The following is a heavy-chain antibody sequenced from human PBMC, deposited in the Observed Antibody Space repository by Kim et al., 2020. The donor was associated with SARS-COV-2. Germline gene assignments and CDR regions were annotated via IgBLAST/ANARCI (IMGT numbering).Heavy chain of an antibody. D-gene: IGHD2-15*01. V-gene: IGHV3-30*04. J-gene: IGHJ4*02. Sequence: DAGKGRFTIYRDNSQNTLYLKMNSMRAEDTAVYYCALKKDIVVVVAALGDYWGQGTLVTVSS. CDR3: ALKKDIVVVVAALGDY.